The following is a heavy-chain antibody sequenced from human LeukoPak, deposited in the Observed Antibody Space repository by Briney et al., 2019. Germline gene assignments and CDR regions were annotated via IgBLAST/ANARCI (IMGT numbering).Heavy chain of an antibody. CDR2: MNPNSGNT. J-gene: IGHJ4*02. CDR1: GYTFTSYD. V-gene: IGHV1-8*01. Sequence: ASVKVSCKASGYTFTSYDIDWVRQATGQGLEWMGWMNPNSGNTGYAQKFQGRVTMTRNTSISTAYMELRSLRSDDTAVYYCARDYYDFWSGYFTGTNPWYYFDYWGQGTLVTVSS. D-gene: IGHD3-3*01. CDR3: ARDYYDFWSGYFTGTNPWYYFDY.